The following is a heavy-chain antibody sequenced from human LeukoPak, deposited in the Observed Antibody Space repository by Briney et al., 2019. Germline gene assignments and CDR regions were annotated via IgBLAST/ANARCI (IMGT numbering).Heavy chain of an antibody. CDR1: GFTFDDFG. J-gene: IGHJ5*02. V-gene: IGHV3-20*04. CDR3: ARLGYCSGGSCRGRWFDP. Sequence: GGSLRLSCAASGFTFDDFGMSWVRQAPGKGLEWVSGINWNGGSTTYADSVKGRFTISRDNAKNSLYLQMNSLRAEDTALYYCARLGYCSGGSCRGRWFDPWGQGTLVTVSS. CDR2: INWNGGST. D-gene: IGHD2-15*01.